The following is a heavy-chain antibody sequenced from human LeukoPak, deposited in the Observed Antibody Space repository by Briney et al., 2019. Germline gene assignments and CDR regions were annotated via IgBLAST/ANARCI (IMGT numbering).Heavy chain of an antibody. CDR1: GGSFSGYY. D-gene: IGHD1-14*01. CDR3: ARAGPRGYFQH. CDR2: INHSGST. V-gene: IGHV4-34*01. Sequence: SETLSLTCAVYGGSFSGYYWSWIRQPPGKGLEWIGEINHSGSTNYNPSLKSRVTISVDTSKNQFSLKLSSVTAADTAVYYCARAGPRGYFQHWGQGTLVTVSP. J-gene: IGHJ1*01.